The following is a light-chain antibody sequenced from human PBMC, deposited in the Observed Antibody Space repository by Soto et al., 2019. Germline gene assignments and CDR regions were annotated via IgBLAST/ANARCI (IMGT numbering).Light chain of an antibody. CDR1: SSDVGGYNY. J-gene: IGLJ2*01. Sequence: QSALTQPASVSGSPGQSITISCTGTSSDVGGYNYVSWYQQYPGRAPKLMIYEVSHRPSGVSNRFSGSKSGNTASLTISGLQAEDEADYYCNSYTRSNTRVFGGGTKLTVL. CDR3: NSYTRSNTRV. V-gene: IGLV2-14*01. CDR2: EVS.